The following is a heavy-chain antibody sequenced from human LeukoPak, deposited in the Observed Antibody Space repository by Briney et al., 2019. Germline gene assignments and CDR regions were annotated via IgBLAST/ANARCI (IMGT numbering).Heavy chain of an antibody. Sequence: SETLSLTCTVSGGSIGSYYWSWIRQPPGKGLGWIGYIYYSGSTNYNPSLKSRVTISVDTSKNQFSLKLSSVTAADTAVYYCASSIAAAGTYYYYGMDVWGKGTTVTVSS. CDR1: GGSIGSYY. CDR3: ASSIAAAGTYYYYGMDV. D-gene: IGHD6-13*01. CDR2: IYYSGST. V-gene: IGHV4-59*01. J-gene: IGHJ6*04.